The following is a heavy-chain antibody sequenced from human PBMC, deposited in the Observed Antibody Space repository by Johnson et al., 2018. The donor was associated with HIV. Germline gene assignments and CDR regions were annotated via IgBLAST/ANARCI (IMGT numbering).Heavy chain of an antibody. D-gene: IGHD3-10*01. CDR3: AKGYGSGSYYNGNAFDI. CDR2: ISWNSGSI. V-gene: IGHV3-9*01. CDR1: GFTFDDYA. J-gene: IGHJ3*02. Sequence: VQLVESGGGLVQPGMSLRLSCVASGFTFDDYAMHWVRQAPGKGLEWVSGISWNSGSIGYADSVKGRFTISRDNAKNSLYVQMNSLRVEDTALYYCAKGYGSGSYYNGNAFDIWGQGTLVTVSS.